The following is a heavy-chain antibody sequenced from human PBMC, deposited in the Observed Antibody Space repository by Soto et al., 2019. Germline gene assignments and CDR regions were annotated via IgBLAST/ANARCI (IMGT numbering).Heavy chain of an antibody. CDR3: ARDTYYYDSSGSGAFDI. CDR1: GGSISSGGYY. Sequence: SETLSLTCTVSGGSISSGGYYWSWIRQHPGKGLGWIGYIYYSGSTYYNPSLKSRVTISVDTSKNQFSLKLSSVTAADTAVYYCARDTYYYDSSGSGAFDIWGQGTMVTVSS. J-gene: IGHJ3*02. V-gene: IGHV4-31*03. D-gene: IGHD3-22*01. CDR2: IYYSGST.